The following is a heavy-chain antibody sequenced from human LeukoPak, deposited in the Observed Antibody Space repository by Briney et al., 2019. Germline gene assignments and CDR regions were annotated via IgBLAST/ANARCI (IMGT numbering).Heavy chain of an antibody. CDR1: GGTFSSYA. J-gene: IGHJ5*02. D-gene: IGHD3-22*01. V-gene: IGHV1-69*05. Sequence: GASVKVSCKASGGTFSSYAISWVRQAPGQGLEWMGGIIPTFGTANYAQKFQGRVTITTDESTSTAYMELSSLRSEDTAVYYCARGLDYYDSSGYFSHWFNPWGQGTLVTVSS. CDR2: IIPTFGTA. CDR3: ARGLDYYDSSGYFSHWFNP.